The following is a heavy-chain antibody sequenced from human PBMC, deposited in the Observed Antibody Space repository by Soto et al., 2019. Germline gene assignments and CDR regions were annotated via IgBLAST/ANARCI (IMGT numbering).Heavy chain of an antibody. CDR1: GGSINSYY. Sequence: PSGTLSLTCAVSGGSINSYYWSWIRQPPGKGLEWIGYIYYSGSTNYNPTLKSRVTISVDMSKNQFSLKLSSVTAADTAVYYCARATSRGLKFWSGQLHYFDYWRQGTLVTVSS. D-gene: IGHD3-3*01. CDR3: ARATSRGLKFWSGQLHYFDY. CDR2: IYYSGST. J-gene: IGHJ4*02. V-gene: IGHV4-59*01.